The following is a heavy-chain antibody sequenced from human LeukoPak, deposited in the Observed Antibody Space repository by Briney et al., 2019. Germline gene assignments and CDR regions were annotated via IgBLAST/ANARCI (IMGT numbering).Heavy chain of an antibody. Sequence: GESLRLSCAASGFAFNLYGMAWVRQAPGKGLEWVSGISGSAVGTYYADSVKGRFTISRDNSKNTLYLQMNSLRAEDTAVYYCAKGSGLLWFGELLPFDYWGQGTLVTVSS. CDR1: GFAFNLYG. J-gene: IGHJ4*02. D-gene: IGHD3-10*01. CDR3: AKGSGLLWFGELLPFDY. V-gene: IGHV3-23*01. CDR2: ISGSAVGT.